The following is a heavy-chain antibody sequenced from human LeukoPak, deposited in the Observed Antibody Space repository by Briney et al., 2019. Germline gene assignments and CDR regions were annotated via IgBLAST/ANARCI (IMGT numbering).Heavy chain of an antibody. D-gene: IGHD3-9*01. J-gene: IGHJ6*02. V-gene: IGHV3-9*01. CDR1: GFTFDDYA. Sequence: GRSLRLSCAASGFTFDDYAMHWVRQAPGKGLEWVSGISWNSDSKAYADSVKGRFTISRDNAKKSLYLEMHSLRAEDTALYYCAKEDIEILTGCWSSGSAAMDVWGQGTTVTVSS. CDR2: ISWNSDSK. CDR3: AKEDIEILTGCWSSGSAAMDV.